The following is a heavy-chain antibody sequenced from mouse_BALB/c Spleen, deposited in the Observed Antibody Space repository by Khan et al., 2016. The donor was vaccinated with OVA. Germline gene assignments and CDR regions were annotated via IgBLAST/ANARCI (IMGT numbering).Heavy chain of an antibody. J-gene: IGHJ3*01. CDR1: GFTFSTYG. V-gene: IGHV5-6*01. Sequence: EVQGVESGGDVVKPGGSLKLSCAASGFTFSTYGMSWVRQTPDKRLEWVATVSTGGHYTYYPETVKGRFTISRDNAKNTLYLQMSSLKSEDTAMFYCASLAYYYDSEGFAYWGQGTLVTVSA. D-gene: IGHD1-1*01. CDR3: ASLAYYYDSEGFAY. CDR2: VSTGGHYT.